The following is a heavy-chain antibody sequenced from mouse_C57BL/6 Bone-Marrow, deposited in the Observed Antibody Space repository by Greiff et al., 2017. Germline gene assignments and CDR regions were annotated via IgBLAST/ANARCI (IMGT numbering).Heavy chain of an antibody. CDR1: GYTFTSYW. CDR2: IYPGSGST. Sequence: QVQLQQSGAELVKPGASVKMSCKASGYTFTSYWITWVKQRPGQGLEWIGDIYPGSGSTNYNEKFKSKATLTVDTSSSTAYMQLSSLTSGDSAVYYCAKIYYGPFDYWGQGTTLTVSS. D-gene: IGHD2-1*01. V-gene: IGHV1-55*01. J-gene: IGHJ2*01. CDR3: AKIYYGPFDY.